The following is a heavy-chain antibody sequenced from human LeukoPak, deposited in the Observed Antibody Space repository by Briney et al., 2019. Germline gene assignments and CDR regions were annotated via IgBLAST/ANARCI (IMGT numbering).Heavy chain of an antibody. D-gene: IGHD4-17*01. J-gene: IGHJ5*02. V-gene: IGHV3-23*01. CDR3: TKDPNGDYVGAFDP. CDR2: INGGHYPT. CDR1: GFSFSSFA. Sequence: QTGGSLRLSCAASGFSFSSFAMTWVRQAPGKGLEWVSSINGGHYPTYNTDSVKGRFTISRDNSRNTLYLQMNSLRADDTAVYYCTKDPNGDYVGAFDPWGQGTLVTVSS.